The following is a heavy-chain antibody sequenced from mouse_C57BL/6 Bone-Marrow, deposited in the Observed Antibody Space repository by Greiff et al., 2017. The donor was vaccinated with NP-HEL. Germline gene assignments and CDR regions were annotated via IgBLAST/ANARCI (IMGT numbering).Heavy chain of an antibody. D-gene: IGHD2-3*01. CDR2: IYPGGGYT. V-gene: IGHV1-63*01. Sequence: LQESGAELVRPGTSVKMSCKASGYTFTNYWIGWAKQRPGHGLEWIGDIYPGGGYTNYNEKFKGKATLTADKSSSTAYMQFSSLTSEDSAIYYCARQTYDYFDYWGQGTTLTVSS. CDR3: ARQTYDYFDY. CDR1: GYTFTNYW. J-gene: IGHJ2*01.